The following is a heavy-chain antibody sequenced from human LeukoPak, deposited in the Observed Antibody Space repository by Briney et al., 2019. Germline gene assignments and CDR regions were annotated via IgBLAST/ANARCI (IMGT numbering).Heavy chain of an antibody. D-gene: IGHD1-26*01. V-gene: IGHV5-51*01. CDR3: ASRSGSYQQAFDY. CDR2: IYPGDSDT. J-gene: IGHJ4*02. CDR1: GYSFTSYW. Sequence: GESLTISCKGSGYSFTSYWIGWVRQMPGKGLEWMGIIYPGDSDTRYSPSIQGQVTISADKSVSTAYLQWSSLKASDTAMYYCASRSGSYQQAFDYWGQGTLVTVSS.